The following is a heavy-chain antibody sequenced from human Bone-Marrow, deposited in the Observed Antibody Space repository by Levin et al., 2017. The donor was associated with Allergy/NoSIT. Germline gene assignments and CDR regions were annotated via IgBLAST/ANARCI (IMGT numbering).Heavy chain of an antibody. CDR3: TTVSMAGSS. CDR1: EFTFSDSA. Sequence: EASVKVSCAASEFTFSDSAMHWVRQASGKGLEWVGRIRSKTYHYATAYSAAVKGRFTISRDDSKSTAYLQMSSLKTEDTAVYFCTTVSMAGSSWGQGTLVTVSS. CDR2: IRSKTYHYAT. V-gene: IGHV3-73*01. J-gene: IGHJ4*02. D-gene: IGHD5-24*01.